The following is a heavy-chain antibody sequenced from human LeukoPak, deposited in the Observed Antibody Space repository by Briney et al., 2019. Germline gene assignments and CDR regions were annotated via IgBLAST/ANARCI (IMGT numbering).Heavy chain of an antibody. CDR2: IRSDGIYT. CDR3: LRVGGAMYVDYTPFDH. CDR1: GFIFSNYW. J-gene: IGHJ4*02. Sequence: GGSLRLSCAASGFIFSNYWMHWVRQAPGQGLEWVSLIRSDGIYTNYADSVKGRFTISRDNAKNTLYLQMNSLRAEDTAVYYCLRVGGAMYVDYTPFDHWGQGTLVGVPS. D-gene: IGHD4-17*01. V-gene: IGHV3-74*01.